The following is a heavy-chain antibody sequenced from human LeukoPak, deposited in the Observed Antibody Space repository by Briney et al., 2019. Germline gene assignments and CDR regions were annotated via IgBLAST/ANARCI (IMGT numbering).Heavy chain of an antibody. Sequence: SETLSLTCTVSVGSICSYYWSWMRQFAGNGLEWIGRIYNSGTTHYNPSLKGRGTISVDTSKNQISLMLTSVTAADTAVYYCASDGGRSNLAVLWGQGTLVTVSS. CDR1: VGSICSYY. CDR3: ASDGGRSNLAVL. V-gene: IGHV4-4*07. CDR2: IYNSGTT. D-gene: IGHD6-19*01. J-gene: IGHJ4*02.